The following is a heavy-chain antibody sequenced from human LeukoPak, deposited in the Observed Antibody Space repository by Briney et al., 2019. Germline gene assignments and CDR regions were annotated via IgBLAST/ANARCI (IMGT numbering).Heavy chain of an antibody. CDR1: GFSAGSTY. J-gene: IGHJ3*02. D-gene: IGHD4-23*01. CDR3: AGPVWYCGSSGAFDI. V-gene: IGHV3-53*01. Sequence: GGSLRLSCAASGFSAGSTYLSCARQAPGEGLEWVSVMYTECSTFYAVSVKVRFTISRDNSKKTLYLQMNSLRVEDTAVYYCAGPVWYCGSSGAFDIWGQGTMVTVSS. CDR2: MYTECST.